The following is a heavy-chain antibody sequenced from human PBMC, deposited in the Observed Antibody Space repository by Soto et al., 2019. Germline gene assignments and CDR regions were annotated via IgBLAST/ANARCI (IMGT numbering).Heavy chain of an antibody. CDR3: ERDGWDDPSLSSNWFDP. J-gene: IGHJ5*02. CDR2: IYYSGST. V-gene: IGHV4-59*01. Sequence: PSETLSLTCTVSGGSISSYYWSWIRQPPGKGLEWIGYIYYSGSTNYNPSLKSRVTISVDTSKNQFSLKLSSVTAADTAVYYCERDGWDDPSLSSNWFDPWGQGTLVTVSS. CDR1: GGSISSYY. D-gene: IGHD6-19*01.